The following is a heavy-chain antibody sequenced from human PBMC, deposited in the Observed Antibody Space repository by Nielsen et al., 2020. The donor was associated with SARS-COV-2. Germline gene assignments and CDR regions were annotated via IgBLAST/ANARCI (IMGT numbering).Heavy chain of an antibody. V-gene: IGHV3-23*01. Sequence: GESLKISCAASGFTFSSYAMSWVRQAPGKGLEWVSAISGSGGSTYYADSVKGRFTISRDNSKNTLYLQMNSLRAEDTAVYYCACIVSSNYGMDVWGQGTTVTVSS. D-gene: IGHD3-16*02. CDR1: GFTFSSYA. CDR2: ISGSGGST. CDR3: ACIVSSNYGMDV. J-gene: IGHJ6*02.